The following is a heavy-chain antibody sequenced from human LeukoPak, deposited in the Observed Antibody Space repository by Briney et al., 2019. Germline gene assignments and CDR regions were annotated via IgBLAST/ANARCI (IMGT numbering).Heavy chain of an antibody. J-gene: IGHJ2*01. Sequence: SETLSLTCTVSGGSIRSYYWSWVRQPPGKGLEWIGYFYYSGSTNYNPSPKSRVTISVDTSKNQFSLKLNSVTAADTAVYYCVRGRDNADWYFDLWGRGTLVTVSS. V-gene: IGHV4-59*01. CDR2: FYYSGST. CDR1: GGSIRSYY. CDR3: VRGRDNADWYFDL. D-gene: IGHD1-1*01.